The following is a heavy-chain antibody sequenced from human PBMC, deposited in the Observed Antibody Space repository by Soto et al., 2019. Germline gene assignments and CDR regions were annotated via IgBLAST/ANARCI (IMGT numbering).Heavy chain of an antibody. J-gene: IGHJ1*01. V-gene: IGHV3-30-3*01. D-gene: IGHD2-21*02. CDR3: ARDSYGGNSGEYFQH. CDR2: ISYDGSNK. Sequence: GGSLRLSCAASGFTFSSYAMHWVRQAPGKGLEWVAVISYDGSNKYYADSVKGRFTISRDNSKNTLYPQMNSLRAEDTAVYYCARDSYGGNSGEYFQHWGQGTLVTVSS. CDR1: GFTFSSYA.